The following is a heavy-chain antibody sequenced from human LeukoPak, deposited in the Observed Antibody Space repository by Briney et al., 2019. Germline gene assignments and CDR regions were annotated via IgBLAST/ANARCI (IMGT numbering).Heavy chain of an antibody. V-gene: IGHV1-46*01. CDR2: INPSVGST. D-gene: IGHD1-26*01. J-gene: IGHJ4*02. CDR3: ARETGAKGIDY. Sequence: ASAKVSCKTSGYTFTSYYMHWVRQAPGQGLEWMGIINPSVGSTSYAQKFQGRVTMTRDTSTSTVYMELSSLRSEDTAVYFCARETGAKGIDYWGQGTLVTVSS. CDR1: GYTFTSYY.